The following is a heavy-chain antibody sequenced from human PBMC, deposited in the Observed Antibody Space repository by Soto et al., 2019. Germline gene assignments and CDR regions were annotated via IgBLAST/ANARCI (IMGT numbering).Heavy chain of an antibody. V-gene: IGHV3-33*01. Sequence: GGSLRLSCAASGFTFSSYGMHWVRQAPGKGLEWVAVIWNDGSNKYYADSVKVPFTISKDNSKNTLYLQMNSLRADDEAVYYCRRDSGQYYYGSDYMDVWGKGTTVTVSS. CDR3: RRDSGQYYYGSDYMDV. CDR2: IWNDGSNK. D-gene: IGHD3-10*01. J-gene: IGHJ6*03. CDR1: GFTFSSYG.